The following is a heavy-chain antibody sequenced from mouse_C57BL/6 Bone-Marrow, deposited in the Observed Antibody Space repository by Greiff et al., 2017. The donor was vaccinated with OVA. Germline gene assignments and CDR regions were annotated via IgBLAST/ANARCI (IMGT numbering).Heavy chain of an antibody. CDR1: GYTFTSYG. D-gene: IGHD1-1*01. V-gene: IGHV1-81*01. Sequence: VQLQQSGAELARPGASVKLSCKASGYTFTSYGISWVKQRTGQGLEWIGEIYPRSGNTYYNEKFKGKATLTADKSSSTAYMELRSLTSEDSAVYFCARPGGFITTARGFAYWGQGTLVTVSA. CDR2: IYPRSGNT. J-gene: IGHJ3*01. CDR3: ARPGGFITTARGFAY.